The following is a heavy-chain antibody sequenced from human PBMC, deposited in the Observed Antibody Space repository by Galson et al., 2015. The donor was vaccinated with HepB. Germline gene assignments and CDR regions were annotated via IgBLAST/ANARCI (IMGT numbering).Heavy chain of an antibody. CDR3: ARDPSYSSYRLGWFDP. CDR2: ISYDGNEK. V-gene: IGHV3-30-3*01. CDR1: GFTFSSSA. Sequence: SLRLSCAASGFTFSSSAMDWVRQAPGKGLEWVAIISYDGNEKYYADSVKGRFTISRDNSKNTLYLQMNSLRAEDTAVYYCARDPSYSSYRLGWFDPWGQGTLVTVSS. J-gene: IGHJ5*02. D-gene: IGHD6-6*01.